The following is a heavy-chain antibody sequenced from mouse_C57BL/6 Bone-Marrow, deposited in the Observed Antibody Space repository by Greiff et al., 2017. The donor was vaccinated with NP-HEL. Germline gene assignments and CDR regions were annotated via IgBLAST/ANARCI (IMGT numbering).Heavy chain of an antibody. V-gene: IGHV14-4*01. D-gene: IGHD1-1*01. CDR1: GFNIKDDY. CDR3: TTDYGSSSWFAY. Sequence: VQLKQSGAELVRPGASVKLSCTASGFNIKDDYMHWVKQRPEQGLEWIGWIDPENGDTEYASKFQGKATITADTSSKTAYLQLSSLTSEDTAVYYCTTDYGSSSWFAYWGQGTLVTVSA. J-gene: IGHJ3*01. CDR2: IDPENGDT.